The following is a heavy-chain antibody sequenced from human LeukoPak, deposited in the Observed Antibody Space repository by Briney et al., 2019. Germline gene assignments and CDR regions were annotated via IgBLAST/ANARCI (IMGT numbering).Heavy chain of an antibody. V-gene: IGHV5-51*01. D-gene: IGHD3-10*01. J-gene: IGHJ4*02. CDR3: VSGTWFSFEY. CDR1: GYSFTSYW. CDR2: IYPGDSDT. Sequence: GESLKISCKGSGYSFTSYWIGWVRQMPGKGLEWMGIIYPGDSDTRYSPSFQGQVTILADKSISTASLQWSSLKASDTAMYYCVSGTWFSFEYWGQGALVIVSS.